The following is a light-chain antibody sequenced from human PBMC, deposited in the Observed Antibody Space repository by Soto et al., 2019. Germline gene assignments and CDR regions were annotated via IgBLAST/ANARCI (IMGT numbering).Light chain of an antibody. V-gene: IGKV1-9*01. CDR1: QDIAIY. Sequence: IQLTQSPSSLSASVGDRVTSTCRASQDIAIYLAWYQQKPAEAPKLLIYAASTLYGGVPSRFSGSGSGTDFALTITSLQAEDFATYYCQQLRMYPSTFGGGTKVDIK. J-gene: IGKJ4*01. CDR3: QQLRMYPST. CDR2: AAS.